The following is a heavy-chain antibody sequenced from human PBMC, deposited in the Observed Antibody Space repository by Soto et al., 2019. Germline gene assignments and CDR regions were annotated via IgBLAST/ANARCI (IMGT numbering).Heavy chain of an antibody. D-gene: IGHD3-10*01. V-gene: IGHV4-4*07. CDR1: GGSISSYY. CDR2: IDTSGTT. CDR3: ARGPRGYVYYHGMDV. Sequence: SETLSLTCTVSGGSISSYYVSWIRQSAGKGLEWIGRIDTSGTTNYNPSLKSRVTMSVDASKNHFSLNLSSVTAADTAVYYCARGPRGYVYYHGMDVWGQGTTVTVSS. J-gene: IGHJ6*02.